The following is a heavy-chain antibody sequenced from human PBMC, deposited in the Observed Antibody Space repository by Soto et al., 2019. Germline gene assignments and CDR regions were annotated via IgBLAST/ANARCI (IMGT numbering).Heavy chain of an antibody. J-gene: IGHJ4*02. CDR1: GFTFSSYA. V-gene: IGHV3-23*01. D-gene: IGHD6-6*01. CDR3: AKRRSSSTFDY. CDR2: SSGRDDST. Sequence: GGSLRLSCAASGFTFSSYAMSWVRQAPGKGLEWVSVSSGRDDSTYYADSVKGRFTNSRDNSKNTLYLQMNSLRAEDTAVYYCAKRRSSSTFDYWGQGTLVTVSS.